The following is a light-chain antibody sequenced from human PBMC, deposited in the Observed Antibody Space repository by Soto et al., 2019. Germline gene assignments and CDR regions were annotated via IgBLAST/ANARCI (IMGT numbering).Light chain of an antibody. CDR3: LQDYNYPWT. CDR1: QGIRND. V-gene: IGKV1-6*01. J-gene: IGKJ1*01. CDR2: AAS. Sequence: AIKMNQSPSSLSASVGDRVTITCRASQGIRNDLGWYRQKPVKAPKLLIYAASSLQSGVPSRFSGSGSGTDFTLTISSLQPEDFATYYCLQDYNYPWTFGQGTKVDI.